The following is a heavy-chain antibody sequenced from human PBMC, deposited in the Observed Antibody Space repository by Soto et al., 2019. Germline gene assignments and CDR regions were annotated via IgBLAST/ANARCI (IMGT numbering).Heavy chain of an antibody. J-gene: IGHJ4*02. Sequence: QLQLQESGSGLVKPSQTLSLTCAVSGGSISSGCYSWSWIRQPPGKGLGWIGYIYHSGSTYYNPSLQSRVTISVDRSKNQFSLKLSSVTAADPAVYYCARDVPGDYWGQGTLVTVCS. CDR1: GGSISSGCYS. CDR3: ARDVPGDY. V-gene: IGHV4-30-2*01. CDR2: IYHSGST.